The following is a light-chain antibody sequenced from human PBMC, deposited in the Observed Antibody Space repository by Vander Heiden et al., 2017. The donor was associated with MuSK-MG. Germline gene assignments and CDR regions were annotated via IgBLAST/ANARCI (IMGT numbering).Light chain of an antibody. CDR2: GKN. J-gene: IGLJ3*02. CDR3: NSRDSSGNHWV. CDR1: SLRSYY. Sequence: SSELTQDPAVSVALGQTVRITCQGDSLRSYYASWYQQKSGQAPVLVIYGKNSRPSGIPDRFSGSRSGNTASLTITGAQAEDEADYYCNSRDSSGNHWVFGGGTKLTVL. V-gene: IGLV3-19*01.